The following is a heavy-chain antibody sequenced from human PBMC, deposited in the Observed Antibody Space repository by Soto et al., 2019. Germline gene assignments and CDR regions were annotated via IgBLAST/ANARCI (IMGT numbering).Heavy chain of an antibody. V-gene: IGHV4-61*01. CDR1: GGSVSSGSYY. J-gene: IGHJ6*02. D-gene: IGHD2-2*01. CDR2: IYYSGST. Sequence: QVQLQESGPGLVKPSETLSLTCTVSGGSVSSGSYYWSWIRQPPGKGLEWIGYIYYSGSTNYNPSLKSRVTISVDTSKNQFSLKLSSVTAAVTAVYYCARDVRYCSSTSCPYYYYYGMDVWGQGTTVTVSS. CDR3: ARDVRYCSSTSCPYYYYYGMDV.